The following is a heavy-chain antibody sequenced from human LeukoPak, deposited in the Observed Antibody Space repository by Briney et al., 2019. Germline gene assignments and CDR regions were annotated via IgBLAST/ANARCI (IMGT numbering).Heavy chain of an antibody. CDR1: GFTFSSYA. CDR2: ISYDGSNK. CDR3: AKDDGWLQYNY. J-gene: IGHJ4*02. D-gene: IGHD5-24*01. V-gene: IGHV3-30*04. Sequence: GGSLRLSCAASGFTFSSYAMHWVRQAPGKGLEWVAVISYDGSNKYYADSVKGRFTISRDNSKNTLYLQMNSLRAEDTAVYYCAKDDGWLQYNYWGQGTLVTVSS.